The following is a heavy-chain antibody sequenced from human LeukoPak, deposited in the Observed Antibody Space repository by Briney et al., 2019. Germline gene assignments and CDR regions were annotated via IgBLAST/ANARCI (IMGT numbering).Heavy chain of an antibody. D-gene: IGHD1-26*01. Sequence: EASVKVSCKASGYTFTMYYIHWVRQAPGQGLEWMGMINPSDGATTYAQRFQGRVTMTRDMSTTTVYMDVRSLRFEDTAVYFCAREKRGGLSGNLGGLFASYNTYYYMDVWARGTTVTVSS. CDR3: AREKRGGLSGNLGGLFASYNTYYYMDV. J-gene: IGHJ6*03. V-gene: IGHV1-46*01. CDR1: GYTFTMYY. CDR2: INPSDGAT.